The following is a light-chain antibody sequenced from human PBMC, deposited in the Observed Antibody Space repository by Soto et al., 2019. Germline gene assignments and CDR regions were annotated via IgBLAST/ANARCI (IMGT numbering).Light chain of an antibody. CDR1: SSNIGRNT. CDR3: AAWDASLNNWV. V-gene: IGLV1-44*01. Sequence: QSVLTQPPSASETPGQRVTVSCSGSSSNIGRNTVNWYQQLPGTAPKLLVYSNDQRPSGVPDRFSGSKSGTSASLAISGLKSEDEADYSCAAWDASLNNWVFGGGTKLPVL. J-gene: IGLJ3*02. CDR2: SND.